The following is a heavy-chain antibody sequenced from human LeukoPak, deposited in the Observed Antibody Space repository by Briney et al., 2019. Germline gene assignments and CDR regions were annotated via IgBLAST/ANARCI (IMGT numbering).Heavy chain of an antibody. CDR1: GGSISSGGYY. CDR3: ARGGVGLYYFDY. D-gene: IGHD3-16*01. V-gene: IGHV4-31*03. CDR2: IYYSGST. J-gene: IGHJ4*02. Sequence: SQPLSLTCTVSGGSISSGGYYWSWIRQHPGKGLEWIGYIYYSGSTYYNPSLKSRVTISVDTSKNQFSLKLSSVTAADTAVYYCARGGVGLYYFDYWGQGTLVTVSS.